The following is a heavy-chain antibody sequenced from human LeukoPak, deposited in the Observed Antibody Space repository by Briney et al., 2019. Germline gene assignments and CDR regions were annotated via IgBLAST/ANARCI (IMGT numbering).Heavy chain of an antibody. V-gene: IGHV3-23*01. CDR2: ISGSGGST. CDR1: GFTLISYA. CDR3: AKDIVVVPAAVDY. J-gene: IGHJ4*02. D-gene: IGHD2-2*01. Sequence: GGSLRLSCAASGFTLISYAMSWVRQAPGKGLEWVSAISGSGGSTYYADSVKGRFTISRDNSKNTLYLQMNSLRAEDTAVYYCAKDIVVVPAAVDYWGQGTLVTVSS.